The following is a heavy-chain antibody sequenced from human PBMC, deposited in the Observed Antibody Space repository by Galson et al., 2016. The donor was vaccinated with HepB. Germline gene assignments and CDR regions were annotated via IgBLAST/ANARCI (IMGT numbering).Heavy chain of an antibody. J-gene: IGHJ2*01. CDR3: ARQKGRVARGATGGHWYFDL. CDR1: GGSISSYY. D-gene: IGHD3-10*01. V-gene: IGHV4-59*08. CDR2: IYYSGST. Sequence: SETLSLTCTVSGGSISSYYWSWIRQPPGKGLEWIGYIYYSGSTSYSPSLSSRVTISVDTSKNQFSLKLSSVTAADTAVYYCARQKGRVARGATGGHWYFDLWGRGTLVTVSS.